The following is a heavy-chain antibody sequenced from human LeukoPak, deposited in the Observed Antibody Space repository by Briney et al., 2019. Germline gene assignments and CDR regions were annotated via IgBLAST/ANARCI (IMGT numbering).Heavy chain of an antibody. D-gene: IGHD6-13*01. CDR1: GYTLTELS. J-gene: IGHJ6*02. V-gene: IGHV1-24*01. CDR3: ATASQLVHYYYGMDV. CDR2: FDPEDGET. Sequence: ASVRVSCKVSGYTLTELSMHWVRQAPGKGLEWMGGFDPEDGETIYAQKFQGRVTMTEDTSTDTAYMELSSLRSEDTAVYYCATASQLVHYYYGMDVWGQGTTVTVSS.